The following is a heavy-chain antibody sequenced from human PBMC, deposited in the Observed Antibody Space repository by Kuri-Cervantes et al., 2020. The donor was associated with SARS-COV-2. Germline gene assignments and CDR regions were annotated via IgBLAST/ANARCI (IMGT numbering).Heavy chain of an antibody. V-gene: IGHV4-38-2*02. CDR2: IYHSGST. CDR1: GYSISSGYY. D-gene: IGHD2-8*01. J-gene: IGHJ3*02. CDR3: ARHRMADAFDI. Sequence: ESLKISCTVSGYSISSGYYWGWIRQPPGKGLEWIGSIYHSGSTYYNPSLKSRVTISVDTSKNQFSLKLSSVTAADTAVYYCARHRMADAFDIWGQGTTVTVSS.